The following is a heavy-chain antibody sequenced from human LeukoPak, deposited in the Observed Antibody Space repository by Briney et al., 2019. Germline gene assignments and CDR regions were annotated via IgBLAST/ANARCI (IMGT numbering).Heavy chain of an antibody. Sequence: TPSETLSLTCTVPGDFTSGYYWSWIRQPAEKGLEWIGRIYSSGSANYNPSLKSRVTMSLDTSKKQFYLQMNSVTAADTARYYCARERSSGLALWGQGALVTVSS. J-gene: IGHJ5*02. D-gene: IGHD6-19*01. CDR2: IYSSGSA. CDR3: ARERSSGLAL. V-gene: IGHV4-4*07. CDR1: GDFTSGYY.